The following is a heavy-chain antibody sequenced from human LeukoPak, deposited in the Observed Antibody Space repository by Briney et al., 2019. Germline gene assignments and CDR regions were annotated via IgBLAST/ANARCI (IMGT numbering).Heavy chain of an antibody. Sequence: ASVKVSCKASGYTFRSYDINWVRQATGQGLEWMGWMNPDSGNTGYAQNFQGRVTMTSNTSITTACMELTSLRSEDTAVYYCARGSFRGYCLDTSCYTINYWGQGTLVTVSS. CDR3: ARGSFRGYCLDTSCYTINY. J-gene: IGHJ4*02. CDR2: MNPDSGNT. CDR1: GYTFRSYD. D-gene: IGHD2-2*02. V-gene: IGHV1-8*01.